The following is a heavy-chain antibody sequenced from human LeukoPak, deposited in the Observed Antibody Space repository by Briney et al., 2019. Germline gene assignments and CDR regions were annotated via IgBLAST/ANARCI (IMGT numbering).Heavy chain of an antibody. CDR3: ARAWGSGWPYYFDY. J-gene: IGHJ4*02. CDR1: GYTFTSYG. V-gene: IGHV1-18*01. CDR2: ISAYNGNT. D-gene: IGHD6-19*01. Sequence: ASVKVSCKASGYTFTSYGISWVRQAPGQGFEWMGWISAYNGNTNYAQKLQGRVTMTTDTSTSTAYMELRSLRSDDTAVYYCARAWGSGWPYYFDYWGQGTLVTVSS.